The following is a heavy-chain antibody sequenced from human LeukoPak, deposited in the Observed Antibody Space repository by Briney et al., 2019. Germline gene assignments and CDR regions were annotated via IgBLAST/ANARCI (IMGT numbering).Heavy chain of an antibody. CDR1: GYSFTGHY. CDR3: ARMPAGSRITNDY. Sequence: EASVKVSCKASGYSFTGHYMHWVRQAPGPGLEWMGRINPNIGGTNYAQKFQGRVTMTRDTSISTAYMELSRLRPHDTAVYYCARMPAGSRITNDYWGQGTVVTVSS. D-gene: IGHD2-2*01. J-gene: IGHJ4*02. CDR2: INPNIGGT. V-gene: IGHV1-2*06.